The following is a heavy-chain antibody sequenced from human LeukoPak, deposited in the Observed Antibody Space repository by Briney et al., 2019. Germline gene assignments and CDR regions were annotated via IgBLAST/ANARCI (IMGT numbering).Heavy chain of an antibody. CDR2: IYYSGST. V-gene: IGHV4-39*02. CDR3: AIDVYIVVVPAASWFDP. CDR1: GGSISSSSYY. J-gene: IGHJ5*02. Sequence: PSETLSLTCTVSGGSISSSSYYWGWIRQPPGKGLEWIGSIYYSGSTYYNPSLKSRVTISVDTSKNQFSLKLSSVTAAGTAVYYCAIDVYIVVVPAASWFDPWGQGTLVTVSS. D-gene: IGHD2-2*01.